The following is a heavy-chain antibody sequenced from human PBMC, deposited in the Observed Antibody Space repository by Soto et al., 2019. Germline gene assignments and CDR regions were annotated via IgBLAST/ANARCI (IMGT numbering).Heavy chain of an antibody. V-gene: IGHV1-69*06. Sequence: SVKVSCKASGGTFSSYAISWVRQATGQGIEWMGGIIPIFGTANYAQKFQGRVTITADKSTSTAYMELSSLRSEDTAVYYFAFRGYYDSSGYLASLRTYGMDVWGQGTTVTVSS. CDR1: GGTFSSYA. CDR3: AFRGYYDSSGYLASLRTYGMDV. J-gene: IGHJ6*02. CDR2: IIPIFGTA. D-gene: IGHD3-22*01.